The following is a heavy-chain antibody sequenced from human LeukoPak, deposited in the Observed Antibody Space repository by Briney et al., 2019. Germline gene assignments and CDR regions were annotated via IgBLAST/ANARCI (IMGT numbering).Heavy chain of an antibody. V-gene: IGHV3-74*01. J-gene: IGHJ4*02. Sequence: GGSLRLSCAAPGFTFSNFCMHSGRQAPGKGLVWVSRINSDGSSTSYADSVKGRVTISRDNAKKTLYLQMNSLRAEDTAVYYCARGRSGHYFDYWGQGTLVTVSS. CDR3: ARGRSGHYFDY. CDR1: GFTFSNFC. CDR2: INSDGSST. D-gene: IGHD5-12*01.